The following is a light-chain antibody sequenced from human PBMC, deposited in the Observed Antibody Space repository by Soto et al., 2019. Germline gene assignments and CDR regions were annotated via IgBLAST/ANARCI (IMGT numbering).Light chain of an antibody. CDR1: SSDVGGYNY. J-gene: IGLJ1*01. V-gene: IGLV2-11*01. CDR3: CSYAGSYSYV. CDR2: DVS. Sequence: QSVLTQPHSVSGSPGQSVAISCTGTSSDVGGYNYVSWYQQHPGKAPKLMIYDVSKRPSGVPDRFSGSKSGNTASLTISGLQAEDEADYYCCSYAGSYSYVLGTGTTLTVL.